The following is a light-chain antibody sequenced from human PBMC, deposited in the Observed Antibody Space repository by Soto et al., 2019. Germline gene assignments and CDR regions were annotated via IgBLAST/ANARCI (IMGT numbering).Light chain of an antibody. CDR1: SSDVGGYNY. CDR2: DVS. V-gene: IGLV2-14*01. Sequence: QSALTQPASVSGSPGQSITLSCTGTSSDVGGYNYVSWYQQHPGKAPKLMIYDVSNRPSGVSNRFSGSKSGNTASLAISGLQAEDEADYDCSSYTSRSTLVVFGGGTQLTVL. J-gene: IGLJ2*01. CDR3: SSYTSRSTLVV.